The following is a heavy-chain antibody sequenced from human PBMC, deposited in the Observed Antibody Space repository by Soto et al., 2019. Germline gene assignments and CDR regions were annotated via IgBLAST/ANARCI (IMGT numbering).Heavy chain of an antibody. J-gene: IGHJ4*02. D-gene: IGHD5-18*01. CDR2: ITSDGSSI. CDR1: GFTFSRYW. V-gene: IGHV3-74*01. CDR3: ARLPVDTIGRLAY. Sequence: EVQLVESGGDLVQPGGFLRLSCATSGFTFSRYWMHWVRQVPGKGLVWVSRITSDGSSISYPDSVEVRFTISIDNAKYTSYLPVNSLRVEDMAAYYCARLPVDTIGRLAYWGEGTLVTVSS.